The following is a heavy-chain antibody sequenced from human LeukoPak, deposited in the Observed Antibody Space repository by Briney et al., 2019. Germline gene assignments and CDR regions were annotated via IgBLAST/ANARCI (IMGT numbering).Heavy chain of an antibody. V-gene: IGHV1-8*03. CDR1: GGTFSSYA. D-gene: IGHD2-2*01. CDR2: MNPNSGNT. J-gene: IGHJ4*02. CDR3: ARSVQYQLLDFDY. Sequence: ASVKVSCKASGGTFSSYAISWVRQATGQGLEWMGWMNPNSGNTGYAQKFQGRVTITRNTSISTAYMELSSLRSEDTAVYYCARSVQYQLLDFDYWGQGTLVTVSS.